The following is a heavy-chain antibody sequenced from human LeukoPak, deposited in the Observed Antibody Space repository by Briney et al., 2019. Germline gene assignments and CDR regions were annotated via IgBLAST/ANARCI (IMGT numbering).Heavy chain of an antibody. CDR1: GGSISSSNW. V-gene: IGHV4-4*02. D-gene: IGHD3-22*01. J-gene: IGHJ4*02. CDR2: IYHSGST. CDR3: ARALYDSSGYYLNS. Sequence: SETLSLTCAVSGGSISSSNWWSWVRPPPGKGLEWIGEIYHSGSTNYNPSLKSRVTMSVDKSKNQFSLKLSSVTAADTAVYFCARALYDSSGYYLNSWGQGTLVTVSS.